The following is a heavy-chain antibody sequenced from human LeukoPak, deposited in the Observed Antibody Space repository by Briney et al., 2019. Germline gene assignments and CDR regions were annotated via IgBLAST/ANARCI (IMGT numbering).Heavy chain of an antibody. D-gene: IGHD3-22*01. J-gene: IGHJ6*02. CDR1: GFTFSSYS. Sequence: GGSLRLSCAASGFTFSSYSMNWVRQAPGKGLEWVSSISSSSSYTYYADSVKGRFTISRDNAKNSLYLQMNSLRAEDTAVYYCARDAYYYDSSGYYLSYYYGMDVWGQGTTVTVSS. CDR2: ISSSSSYT. V-gene: IGHV3-21*01. CDR3: ARDAYYYDSSGYYLSYYYGMDV.